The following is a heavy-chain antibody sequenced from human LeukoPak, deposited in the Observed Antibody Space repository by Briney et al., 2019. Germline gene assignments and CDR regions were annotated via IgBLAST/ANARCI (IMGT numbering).Heavy chain of an antibody. CDR3: ARAYPGGYSNYYYHYMDV. CDR1: GYTFTSYY. Sequence: ASVKVSCKASGYTFTSYYMHWVRQAPGQGLEWMGIINPSGGSTSYAQKFQGRVTMTRDMSTSTVYVELSSLRSEDTAVYYCARAYPGGYSNYYYHYMDVWGKGTTVTVSS. CDR2: INPSGGST. J-gene: IGHJ6*03. V-gene: IGHV1-46*01. D-gene: IGHD4-11*01.